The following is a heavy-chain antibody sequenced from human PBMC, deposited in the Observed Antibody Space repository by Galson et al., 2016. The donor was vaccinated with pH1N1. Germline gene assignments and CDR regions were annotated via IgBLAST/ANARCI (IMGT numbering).Heavy chain of an antibody. Sequence: ETLSLTCTVSGGSISSRYWSWIRQPAGKGLEWIGRVYTSGRTDSNPSLKSRVTMSMDTSNSQFSLILNSVTAADTAVYYCARGWNLDAFDIWGQGTMVTVSS. CDR2: VYTSGRT. CDR1: GGSISSRY. J-gene: IGHJ3*02. D-gene: IGHD1-1*01. V-gene: IGHV4-4*07. CDR3: ARGWNLDAFDI.